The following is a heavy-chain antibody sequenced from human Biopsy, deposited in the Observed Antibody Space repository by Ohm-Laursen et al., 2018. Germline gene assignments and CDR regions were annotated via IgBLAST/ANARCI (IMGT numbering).Heavy chain of an antibody. J-gene: IGHJ4*02. CDR3: ARLGSGDYFPTFFDF. CDR1: GGPVSGYY. D-gene: IGHD5-12*01. CDR2: IFYSANT. V-gene: IGHV4-31*03. Sequence: SDTLSLTCTVSGGPVSGYYWNWIRHHPGKGLEWIGNIFYSANTYYNPSLKSRVTISVDTSKNQFSLKLSSVTAADTAVYYCARLGSGDYFPTFFDFWGQGALVTVSS.